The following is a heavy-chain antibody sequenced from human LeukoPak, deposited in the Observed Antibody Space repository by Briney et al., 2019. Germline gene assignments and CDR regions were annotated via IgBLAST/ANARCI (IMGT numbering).Heavy chain of an antibody. Sequence: ASVKVSCKASGYTFTGYYMHWVRQAPGQGLEWMGRINPNSGGTNYAQKFQGRVTMTRDTSISTAYMELSRLRSEDTAVYYCATPEMATITARFDYWGQGTLVTVSS. D-gene: IGHD5-24*01. CDR1: GYTFTGYY. V-gene: IGHV1-2*06. J-gene: IGHJ4*02. CDR2: INPNSGGT. CDR3: ATPEMATITARFDY.